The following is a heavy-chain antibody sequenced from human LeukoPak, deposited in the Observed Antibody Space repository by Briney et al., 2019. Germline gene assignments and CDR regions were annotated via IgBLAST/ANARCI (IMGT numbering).Heavy chain of an antibody. CDR3: ARHQAYENYDYVWGTYRYNNWFDP. CDR2: IYYSGGT. V-gene: IGHV4-39*01. CDR1: GGSISSNNYY. J-gene: IGHJ5*02. Sequence: PSETLSLTCTVSGGSISSNNYYWGWIRQPPGKGLEWIGSIYYSGGTYYNPSLKSRVTISVDTSKNQFSLKLSSVTAADTAVYYCARHQAYENYDYVWGTYRYNNWFDPWGQGTLVTVSS. D-gene: IGHD3-16*02.